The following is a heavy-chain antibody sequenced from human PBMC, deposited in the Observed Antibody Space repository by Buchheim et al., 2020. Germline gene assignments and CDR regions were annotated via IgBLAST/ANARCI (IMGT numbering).Heavy chain of an antibody. V-gene: IGHV3-30*18. CDR1: GFTFSSYG. CDR2: ISYDGSNK. J-gene: IGHJ4*02. CDR3: AKETPSSGSGSYSGPFDY. Sequence: QVQLVESGGGVVQPGRSLRLSCAASGFTFSSYGMHWVRQAPGKGLEWVAVISYDGSNKYYADSVKGRFTISRDNSKNTLYLQMNSLRAEDTAVYYCAKETPSSGSGSYSGPFDYWGQGTL. D-gene: IGHD3-10*01.